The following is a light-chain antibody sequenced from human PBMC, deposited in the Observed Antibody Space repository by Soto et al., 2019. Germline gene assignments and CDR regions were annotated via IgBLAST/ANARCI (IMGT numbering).Light chain of an antibody. CDR2: DAS. V-gene: IGKV1-5*01. CDR3: QQYNSYSLT. CDR1: QSISSW. J-gene: IGKJ4*01. Sequence: DIHMTQSPSTLSSSVGDRVTITCLASQSISSWLAWYRQKPGKAPKLLIYDASSLESGVPSRFSGSGSGTEFTLTISSLQPDDFATYYCQQYNSYSLTFGGGTKVDI.